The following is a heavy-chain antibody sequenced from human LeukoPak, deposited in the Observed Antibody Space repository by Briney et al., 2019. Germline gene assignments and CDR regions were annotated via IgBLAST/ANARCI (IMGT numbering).Heavy chain of an antibody. J-gene: IGHJ3*02. CDR1: GGTFSSYA. CDR2: IIPIFGTA. V-gene: IGHV1-69*05. CDR3: ARDHPFGEGSRAFDI. D-gene: IGHD3-10*01. Sequence: ASVKVSCKASGGTFSSYAISWVRQAPGQGLEWMGGIIPIFGTANYAQKFQGRVTITTDESTSTAYMELSSLRSEDTAVYYCARDHPFGEGSRAFDIWGQGTMVTVSS.